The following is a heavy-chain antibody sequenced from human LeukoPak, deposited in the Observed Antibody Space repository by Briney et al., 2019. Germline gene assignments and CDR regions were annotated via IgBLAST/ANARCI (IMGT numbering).Heavy chain of an antibody. J-gene: IGHJ4*02. Sequence: SETLSLTCAVSGYSISSGYYWGWIRQPPGKGLEWIGYIYYSGSTNYNPSHKSRVTISVDTSKNQFSLKLSSVTAADTAVYYCARGVYSSADFDYWGQGTLVTVSS. CDR2: IYYSGST. D-gene: IGHD6-25*01. V-gene: IGHV4-61*01. CDR3: ARGVYSSADFDY. CDR1: GYSISSGYY.